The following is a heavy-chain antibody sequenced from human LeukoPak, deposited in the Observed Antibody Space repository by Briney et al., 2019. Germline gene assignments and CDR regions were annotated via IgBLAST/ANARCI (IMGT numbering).Heavy chain of an antibody. CDR2: INRSGGST. D-gene: IGHD2-2*01. CDR3: ARAPITSPFYFDS. CDR1: GFAFDEHG. V-gene: IGHV3-20*03. Sequence: GGSLRLSYTASGFAFDEHGMSWVRQVPGKGLEWVSGINRSGGSTGYADPLRGRFTISRDNAKNSLYLQMDSLRAEDTALYYCARAPITSPFYFDSWGQGTLVTVSS. J-gene: IGHJ4*02.